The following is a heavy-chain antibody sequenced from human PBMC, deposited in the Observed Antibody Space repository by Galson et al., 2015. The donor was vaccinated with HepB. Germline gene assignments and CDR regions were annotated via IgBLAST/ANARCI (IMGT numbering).Heavy chain of an antibody. J-gene: IGHJ4*02. D-gene: IGHD3-16*01. CDR3: ARGSWGGGV. CDR1: GGSITDYY. Sequence: LTCTVSGGSITDYYGSWIRQPPGKGLEWIGYVYYSGTTNYSPSLMNRATISVDTSKNQFSLSLKSVTAADTAVYYCARGSWGGGVWGQGIMVTVSS. V-gene: IGHV4-59*01. CDR2: VYYSGTT.